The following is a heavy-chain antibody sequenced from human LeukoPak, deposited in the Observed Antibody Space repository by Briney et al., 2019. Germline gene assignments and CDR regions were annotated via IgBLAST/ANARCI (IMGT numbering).Heavy chain of an antibody. J-gene: IGHJ4*02. Sequence: KAGGSLRLSCAASGFTFDDYAMHWVRQAPGKGLEWVSSISSGSNYIYYVDSVKGRFTISRDNAKNSVYLQMNSLRADDTAVYYCVTDVDTDYWGQGTLVTVSS. CDR3: VTDVDTDY. CDR1: GFTFDDYA. CDR2: ISSGSNYI. D-gene: IGHD3/OR15-3a*01. V-gene: IGHV3-21*01.